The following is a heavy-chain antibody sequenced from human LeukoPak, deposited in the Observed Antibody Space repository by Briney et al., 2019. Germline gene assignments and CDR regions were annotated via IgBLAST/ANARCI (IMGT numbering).Heavy chain of an antibody. J-gene: IGHJ4*02. D-gene: IGHD5-24*01. CDR3: ARELMATAELDY. V-gene: IGHV1-18*01. CDR1: GYTFITHG. CDR2: ISTYNGNT. Sequence: ASVKVSCKASGYTFITHGITWVRQAPGQGLEWMGWISTYNGNTNYAQNLQGRVTMTTDTSTSTAYMELRSLISDDTAVYYCARELMATAELDYWGQGTLVTVSS.